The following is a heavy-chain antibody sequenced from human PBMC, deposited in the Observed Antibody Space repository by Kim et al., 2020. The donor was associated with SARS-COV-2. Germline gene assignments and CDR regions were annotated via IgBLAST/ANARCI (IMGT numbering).Heavy chain of an antibody. D-gene: IGHD5-18*01. J-gene: IGHJ3*02. Sequence: GGSLRLSCAASGFTFSSYGMHWVRQAPGKGLEWVAVIWYDGSNKYYADSVKGRFTSSRDNSKNTLYLQMNSLRAEDTAVYYCAREDRKRGYSYGAHDAFDIWGQGTMVTVSS. CDR3: AREDRKRGYSYGAHDAFDI. CDR2: IWYDGSNK. V-gene: IGHV3-33*08. CDR1: GFTFSSYG.